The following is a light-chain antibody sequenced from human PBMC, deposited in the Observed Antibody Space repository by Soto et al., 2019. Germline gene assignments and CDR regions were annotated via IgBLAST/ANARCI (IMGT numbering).Light chain of an antibody. V-gene: IGKV3-15*01. CDR2: GAS. CDR3: QQWIRWT. Sequence: EIVMTQSPDTLSVSPGDRATLSCRASESVGTNVAWFQQRPGQAPRLLIYGASNMVAGIPHRFSGSGSETEFTLTISNMQSEDFAIYHCQQWIRWTFGQGTRVELK. CDR1: ESVGTN. J-gene: IGKJ1*01.